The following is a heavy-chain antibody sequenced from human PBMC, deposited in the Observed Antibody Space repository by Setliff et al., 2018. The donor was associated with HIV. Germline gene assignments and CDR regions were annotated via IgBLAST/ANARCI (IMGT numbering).Heavy chain of an antibody. V-gene: IGHV4-30-2*01. Sequence: SETLSLTCAVSGGSMRSSGYSWTWIRQAPGKGLEWVGYIYHSGNTYYMPSLQSRVTISVDMSKNQFSLKLNSVTAADTAVYYCARGEACGGGCHYAFELWGRGTMVTVSS. CDR2: IYHSGNT. CDR3: ARGEACGGGCHYAFEL. CDR1: GGSMRSSGYS. J-gene: IGHJ3*01. D-gene: IGHD2-21*02.